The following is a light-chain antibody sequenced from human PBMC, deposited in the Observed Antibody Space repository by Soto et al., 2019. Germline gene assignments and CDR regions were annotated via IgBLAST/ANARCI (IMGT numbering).Light chain of an antibody. CDR3: QQYYKSPRT. V-gene: IGKV3-15*01. Sequence: EIVITQSPATLSVSPGERATLSCRASQSVSSNLAWYPQTPGQAPRLLIHGASTREPGVPARFSGSGAGTECTRTISSLQSEDFGVDYCQQYYKSPRTFGQGTKVDIK. CDR2: GAS. CDR1: QSVSSN. J-gene: IGKJ1*01.